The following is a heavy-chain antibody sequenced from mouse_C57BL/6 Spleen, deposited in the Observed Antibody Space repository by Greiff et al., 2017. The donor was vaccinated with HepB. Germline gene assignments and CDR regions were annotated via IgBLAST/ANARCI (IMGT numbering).Heavy chain of an antibody. Sequence: EVKLMESGGDLVKPGGSLKLSCAASGFTFSSYGMSWVRQTPGKRLEWVATISSGGSYTYYPDSVKGRFTISRDNAKNTLYLQMSSLKSEDTAMDYCARLENYYAMDYWGQGTSVTVSS. J-gene: IGHJ4*01. V-gene: IGHV5-6*01. CDR1: GFTFSSYG. CDR3: ARLENYYAMDY. CDR2: ISSGGSYT.